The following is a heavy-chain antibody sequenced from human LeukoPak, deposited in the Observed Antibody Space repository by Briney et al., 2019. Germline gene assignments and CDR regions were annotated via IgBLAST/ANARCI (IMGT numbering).Heavy chain of an antibody. CDR1: GFTFSSYW. Sequence: PGGSLRLSCAASGFTFSSYWMHWVRQAPGKGLVWVSRIKSDGKTNYADSVKGRFTISRDNAKNTVSLQMNSLRAEDTGVYYCARAPSEIGGYYPKYFRHWGQGTLVTVSS. J-gene: IGHJ1*01. CDR3: ARAPSEIGGYYPKYFRH. D-gene: IGHD3-22*01. CDR2: IKSDGKT. V-gene: IGHV3-74*01.